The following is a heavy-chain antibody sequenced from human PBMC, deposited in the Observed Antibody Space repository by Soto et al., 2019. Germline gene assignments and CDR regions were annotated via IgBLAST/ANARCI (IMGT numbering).Heavy chain of an antibody. J-gene: IGHJ2*01. V-gene: IGHV3-48*02. CDR1: GFTFSSYS. D-gene: IGHD4-17*01. CDR3: ARGIFSWSVDYGDPYWYFDL. Sequence: EVQLVESGGGLVQPGGSLRLSCAASGFTFSSYSMNWVRQAPGKGLEWVSYISSSSSTIYYADSVKGRFTISRDNAKNSMHLQMNSLRDEDTAVYYCARGIFSWSVDYGDPYWYFDLWGRGTLVTVSS. CDR2: ISSSSSTI.